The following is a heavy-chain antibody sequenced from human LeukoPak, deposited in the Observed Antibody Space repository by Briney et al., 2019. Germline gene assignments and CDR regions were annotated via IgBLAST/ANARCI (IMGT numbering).Heavy chain of an antibody. D-gene: IGHD3-22*01. V-gene: IGHV4-34*01. CDR3: ARRGITTIVVARRYAFDI. CDR2: INHSGST. J-gene: IGHJ3*02. Sequence: PSETLSLTCAVYGGSFSGYYWSWIRQPPGKGLEWIGEINHSGSTNYNPSLKSRVTISVDTSKNQFSLKLSSVTAADTAVYYCARRGITTIVVARRYAFDIWGQGTMVTVSS. CDR1: GGSFSGYY.